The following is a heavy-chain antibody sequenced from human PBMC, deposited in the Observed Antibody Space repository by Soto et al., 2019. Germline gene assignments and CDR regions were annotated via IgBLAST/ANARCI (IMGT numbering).Heavy chain of an antibody. CDR1: GYTFTSYA. Sequence: GASVKVSCKASGYTFTSYAMHWVRQAPGQRLEWMGWINAGNGNTKYSQKFQGRVTITRDTSASTAYMELSSLRSEDTAVYYCARDREWLVQHYFDYWGQGTLVTVSS. V-gene: IGHV1-3*01. J-gene: IGHJ4*02. CDR2: INAGNGNT. CDR3: ARDREWLVQHYFDY. D-gene: IGHD6-19*01.